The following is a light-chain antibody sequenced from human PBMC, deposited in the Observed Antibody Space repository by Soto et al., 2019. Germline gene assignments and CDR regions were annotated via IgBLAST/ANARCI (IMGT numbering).Light chain of an antibody. J-gene: IGKJ2*01. CDR3: RQYGSSPSYT. V-gene: IGKV3-20*01. CDR2: VAS. CDR1: QSVSSSSY. Sequence: EIVLTQSPGTLSLSPGERATLSCRASQSVSSSSYFAWYQQKPGQAPRLLIYVASSRATGIPDRFSGTWSATDFTLPISRLERDDFAVYYCRQYGSSPSYTFGQGTKLEIK.